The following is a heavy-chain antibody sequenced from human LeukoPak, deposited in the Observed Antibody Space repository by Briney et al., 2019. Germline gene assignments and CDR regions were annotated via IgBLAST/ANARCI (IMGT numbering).Heavy chain of an antibody. V-gene: IGHV4-59*01. D-gene: IGHD6-13*01. J-gene: IGHJ4*02. Sequence: SETLSLTCTVSGGSISSYYWSWIRQPPGKGLEWIGYIYYSGSTNYNPSLKSRVTISVDTSKNQFSLKLSSVTAADTAVYYCARGRAAAGPRVDYWGQGTLVTVSS. CDR3: ARGRAAAGPRVDY. CDR1: GGSISSYY. CDR2: IYYSGST.